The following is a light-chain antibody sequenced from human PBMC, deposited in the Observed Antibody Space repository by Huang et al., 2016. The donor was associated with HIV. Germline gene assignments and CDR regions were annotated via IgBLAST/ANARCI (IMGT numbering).Light chain of an antibody. V-gene: IGKV1-5*03. CDR2: KAS. CDR1: QSISSW. J-gene: IGKJ4*01. CDR3: QQYSSYSLLT. Sequence: DIQMTQSPSTLSASVGDRVTITCRASQSISSWLAWYLQKPGKAPKLLIYKASILESGVPPRFSVSGSGTEFTLTISSLEPDDFATYYCQQYSSYSLLTFGGGTKVEIK.